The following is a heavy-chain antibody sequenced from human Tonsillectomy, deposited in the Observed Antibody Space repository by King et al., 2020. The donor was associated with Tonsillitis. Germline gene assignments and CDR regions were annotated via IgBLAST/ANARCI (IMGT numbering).Heavy chain of an antibody. J-gene: IGHJ5*02. CDR2: ISIIGSTI. CDR1: GFTFSDYY. D-gene: IGHD3-3*01. CDR3: ARESNYDFWSGYYL. V-gene: IGHV3-11*01. Sequence: VQLVESGGGLVKPGGSLRLSCAASGFTFSDYYMSWIRQAPGKGREGLLYISIIGSTIVYADSVKGRFTISRDNAKNSLYLQRNSLRAEDTAVYYCARESNYDFWSGYYLWGQGTLVTVSS.